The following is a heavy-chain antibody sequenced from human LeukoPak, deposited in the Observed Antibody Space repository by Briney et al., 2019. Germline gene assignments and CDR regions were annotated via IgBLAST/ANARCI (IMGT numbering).Heavy chain of an antibody. CDR2: INPSGGST. J-gene: IGHJ6*03. CDR1: GGTFSSYA. V-gene: IGHV1-46*01. Sequence: ASVKVSCKASGGTFSSYAISWVRQAPGQGLEWMGIINPSGGSTSYAQKFQGRVTMTRDMSTSTVYMELSSLRSEDTAVYYCARDRTTVTLAYYYYYYMDVWGKGTTVTVSS. CDR3: ARDRTTVTLAYYYYYYMDV. D-gene: IGHD4-17*01.